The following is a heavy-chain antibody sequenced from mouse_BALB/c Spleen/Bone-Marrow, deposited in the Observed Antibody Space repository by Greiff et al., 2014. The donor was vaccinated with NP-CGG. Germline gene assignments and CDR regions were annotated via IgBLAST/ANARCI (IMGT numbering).Heavy chain of an antibody. D-gene: IGHD1-1*01. Sequence: EVKVEESGAELAKPGASVKLSCTASGFNIKDTYMHWVKQRPEQGLEWIGRIDPANGDTKYDPKFQGKATITADTSFNTAYLQLSSLTSEDTAVYYCTKPSFYYGSSYWYFDVWGAGTTVTVSS. CDR3: TKPSFYYGSSYWYFDV. CDR1: GFNIKDTY. J-gene: IGHJ1*01. V-gene: IGHV14-3*02. CDR2: IDPANGDT.